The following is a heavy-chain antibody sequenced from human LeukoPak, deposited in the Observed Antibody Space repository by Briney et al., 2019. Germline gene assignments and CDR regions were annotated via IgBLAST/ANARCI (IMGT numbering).Heavy chain of an antibody. CDR3: ARGRDYPYGDLYYFDY. CDR1: GFTFSSYW. J-gene: IGHJ4*02. Sequence: PGGSLRLSCAASGFTFSSYWMSWVRQAPGKGLEWVANIKQDGSEKYYVDSVKGRFTISRDNAKNSLYLQMNSLRAEDTAVYYCARGRDYPYGDLYYFDYWGQGTLVTVSS. CDR2: IKQDGSEK. V-gene: IGHV3-7*01. D-gene: IGHD4-17*01.